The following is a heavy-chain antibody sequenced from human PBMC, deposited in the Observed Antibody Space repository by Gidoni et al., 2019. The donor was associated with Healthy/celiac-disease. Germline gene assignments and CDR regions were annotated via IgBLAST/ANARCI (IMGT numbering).Heavy chain of an antibody. V-gene: IGHV3-21*01. J-gene: IGHJ4*02. CDR2: ISSSSSYI. Sequence: EVQLVESGGRMVKPGGSLRLPCAASRFPFSGYSMNWVRQAPGKGLEWVSSISSSSSYIYYADSVKGRFTISRDNAKNSLYLQMNSLRAEDTAVYYCARDDDYGGINDYWGQGTLVTVSS. CDR3: ARDDDYGGINDY. CDR1: RFPFSGYS. D-gene: IGHD4-17*01.